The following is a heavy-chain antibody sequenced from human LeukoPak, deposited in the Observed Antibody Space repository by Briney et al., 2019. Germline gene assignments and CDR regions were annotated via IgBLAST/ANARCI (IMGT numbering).Heavy chain of an antibody. Sequence: ASVKVSCKASGYTFTSYGISWVRQAPGQGLEWMGWISAYNGNTNYAQKLQGRVTMTTDTSTSTAYMELRSLRSDDTAVYYCARVNYYDSSGSLGYYYYYMDVWGKGTTVTVSS. D-gene: IGHD3-22*01. CDR2: ISAYNGNT. V-gene: IGHV1-18*01. CDR3: ARVNYYDSSGSLGYYYYYMDV. J-gene: IGHJ6*03. CDR1: GYTFTSYG.